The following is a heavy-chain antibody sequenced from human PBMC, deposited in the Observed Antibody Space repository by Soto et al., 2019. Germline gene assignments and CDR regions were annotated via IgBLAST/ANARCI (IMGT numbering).Heavy chain of an antibody. J-gene: IGHJ4*02. Sequence: GASVKVSCKASGYTFTSYDINWVRQATGQGLEWMGWMNPNSGNTGYAQKFQGRVTMTRNTSISTAYMELSSLRSEDTAVYYCGRGNFLDYDILTGYYMLFDYWGQGTLVTVSS. V-gene: IGHV1-8*01. D-gene: IGHD3-9*01. CDR2: MNPNSGNT. CDR3: GRGNFLDYDILTGYYMLFDY. CDR1: GYTFTSYD.